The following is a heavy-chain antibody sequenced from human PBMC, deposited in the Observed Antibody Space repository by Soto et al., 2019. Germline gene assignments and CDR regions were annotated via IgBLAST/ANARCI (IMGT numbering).Heavy chain of an antibody. CDR1: GFTFSTYW. D-gene: IGHD1-26*01. CDR2: IRQDGTET. CDR3: VGGAGWELDY. J-gene: IGHJ4*02. Sequence: EAQLVESGGGLVQPGGSLRLSCAASGFTFSTYWMNWVRQAPVMGLEWLAIIRQDGTETHYVDSVKGRFTISRDNTKNSLFLQMNNLRADDTAGYYCVGGAGWELDYWGQGTLVTVSS. V-gene: IGHV3-7*03.